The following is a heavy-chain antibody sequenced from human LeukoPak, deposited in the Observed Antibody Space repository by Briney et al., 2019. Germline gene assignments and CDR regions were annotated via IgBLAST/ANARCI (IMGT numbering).Heavy chain of an antibody. CDR1: GGSMTSHF. CDR2: IYHTGAT. D-gene: IGHD6-19*01. CDR3: AREVAGYSSGWFRFDP. Sequence: KPSETLSLTCTVSGGSMTSHFWSWIRQPPGKGLEWIGYIYHTGATNYNPSLKSRVTISVDTSKNQFSLKLSSVTAADTAVYYCAREVAGYSSGWFRFDPWGQGTLVTVSS. V-gene: IGHV4-4*08. J-gene: IGHJ5*02.